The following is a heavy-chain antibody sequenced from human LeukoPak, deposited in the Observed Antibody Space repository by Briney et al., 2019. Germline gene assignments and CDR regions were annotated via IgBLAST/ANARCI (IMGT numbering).Heavy chain of an antibody. Sequence: GGSLRLSCAASGFTFSSYEMNWVRQAPGKGLEWVSYISSSGSTIYYADSVKGRFTISRDNAKNSPYLQMNSLRAEDTAVYYCAIQNMVRGVHRFDPWGQGTLVTVSS. D-gene: IGHD3-10*01. J-gene: IGHJ5*02. CDR1: GFTFSSYE. V-gene: IGHV3-48*03. CDR3: AIQNMVRGVHRFDP. CDR2: ISSSGSTI.